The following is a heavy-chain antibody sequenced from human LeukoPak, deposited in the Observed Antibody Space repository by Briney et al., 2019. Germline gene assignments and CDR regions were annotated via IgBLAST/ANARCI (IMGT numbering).Heavy chain of an antibody. J-gene: IGHJ6*03. Sequence: PSETLSLTCAVYGGSFSGYYWSWIRQPPGKGLEWIGEINHSGSTNYNPSLKSRVTISVDTSKNQFSLKLSSVTAADTAVYYCARGFEYYYYYMDVWGKGTTATVSS. CDR1: GGSFSGYY. CDR2: INHSGST. V-gene: IGHV4-34*01. CDR3: ARGFEYYYYYMDV.